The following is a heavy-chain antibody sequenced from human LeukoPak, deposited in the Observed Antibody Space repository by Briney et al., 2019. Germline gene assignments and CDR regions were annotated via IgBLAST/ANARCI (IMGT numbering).Heavy chain of an antibody. D-gene: IGHD1-26*01. CDR2: INHSGST. Sequence: SETLSLTCTVSGGSISSSSYYWNWIRQPPGKGLEWIGEINHSGSTNHNASLKSRVTISLDTSKNQFSLKLSSVTAADTAVYYCARAIEVGAMTPFDYWGQGTLVTVSS. J-gene: IGHJ4*02. CDR3: ARAIEVGAMTPFDY. CDR1: GGSISSSSYY. V-gene: IGHV4-39*07.